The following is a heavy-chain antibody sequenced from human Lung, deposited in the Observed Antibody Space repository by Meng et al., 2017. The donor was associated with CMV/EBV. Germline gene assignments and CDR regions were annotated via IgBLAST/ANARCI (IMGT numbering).Heavy chain of an antibody. CDR1: GAXVSSGSHY. Sequence: PXTXSLXCSVSGAXVSSGSHYWSWIRQPPGKGPEYIGYIFYSGSTRYNSSLKSRVTMSVNTSKNQFSLKLTSVTAADTAVYYCARNFYSVVYMTTVNSFDYXGQGXLVTVSS. D-gene: IGHD4-11*01. CDR2: IFYSGST. CDR3: ARNFYSVVYMTTVNSFDY. J-gene: IGHJ4*02. V-gene: IGHV4-61*01.